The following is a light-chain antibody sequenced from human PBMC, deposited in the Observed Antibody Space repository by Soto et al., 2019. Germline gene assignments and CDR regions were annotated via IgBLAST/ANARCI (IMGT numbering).Light chain of an antibody. CDR1: SSDVGTFNL. CDR3: CSYAGTRTSWV. CDR2: EGT. J-gene: IGLJ1*01. Sequence: QSALTQPASVSGFLGQSITMSCTGSSSDVGTFNLVSWFHQHPGKAPKSLIFEGTKRPSGVSDRFSGSKSGNTASLTISGLQAEDEADYHCCSYAGTRTSWVFGTGTKVTVL. V-gene: IGLV2-23*01.